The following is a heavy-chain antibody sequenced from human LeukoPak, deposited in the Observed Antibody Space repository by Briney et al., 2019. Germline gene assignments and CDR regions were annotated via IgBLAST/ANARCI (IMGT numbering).Heavy chain of an antibody. Sequence: SVKVSCKASGGTFSSYAISWVRQAPGQGLEWMGRIIPILGIANYAQKFQGRVTITADKSTSTAYMELSSLRSEDTAVYYCARSSSTNYSDRHLRYWGQGTLVTVSS. J-gene: IGHJ4*02. D-gene: IGHD3-22*01. V-gene: IGHV1-69*04. CDR3: ARSSSTNYSDRHLRY. CDR2: IIPILGIA. CDR1: GGTFSSYA.